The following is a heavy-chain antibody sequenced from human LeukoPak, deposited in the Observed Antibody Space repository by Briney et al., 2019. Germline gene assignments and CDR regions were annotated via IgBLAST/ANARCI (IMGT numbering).Heavy chain of an antibody. D-gene: IGHD4-23*01. CDR2: IYYSGST. CDR1: GGSISNYY. CDR3: ACDDYGCNSFDY. J-gene: IGHJ4*02. Sequence: SETLSLTCTVSGGSISNYYWSWIRQPPGKGLEWIGHIYYSGSTNYNPSLPSRVTMSLDTSKKQFSLRLSSVTAADTAVYYCACDDYGCNSFDYWGQGTLVTVSS. V-gene: IGHV4-59*08.